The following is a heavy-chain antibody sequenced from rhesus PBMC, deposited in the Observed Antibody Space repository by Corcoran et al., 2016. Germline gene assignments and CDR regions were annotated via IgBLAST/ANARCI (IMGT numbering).Heavy chain of an antibody. CDR3: ARDRGSGWPGFDY. CDR1: GGSISDDYY. D-gene: IGHD6-31*01. Sequence: QVQLQETGPGLVKPSETLSLTCAVSGGSISDDYYWSWIRQPPGKGLEWIGYIYGSGGGTNYNPSHKNRVTISIDTSKNQFSLKLSSVTAAYTAVYYCARDRGSGWPGFDYWGQGVLVTVSS. CDR2: IYGSGGGT. J-gene: IGHJ4*01. V-gene: IGHV4-106*01.